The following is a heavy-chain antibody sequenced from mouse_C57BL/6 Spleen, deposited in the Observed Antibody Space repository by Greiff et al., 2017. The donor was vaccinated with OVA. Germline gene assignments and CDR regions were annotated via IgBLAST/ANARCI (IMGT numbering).Heavy chain of an antibody. D-gene: IGHD1-1*01. CDR1: GFTFSSYA. CDR3: ARGGEYSSFSMDY. Sequence: EVKLMESGGGLVKPGGSLKLSCAASGFTFSSYAMSWVRQTPEKRLEWVATISDGGSYTYYPDNVKGRFTISRDNAKNNLYLHMRHLKSDDAAMYYSARGGEYSSFSMDYWGQGTSVTVSS. CDR2: ISDGGSYT. V-gene: IGHV5-4*03. J-gene: IGHJ4*01.